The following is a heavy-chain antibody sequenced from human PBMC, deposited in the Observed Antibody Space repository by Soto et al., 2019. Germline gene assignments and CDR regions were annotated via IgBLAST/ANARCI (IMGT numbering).Heavy chain of an antibody. J-gene: IGHJ3*02. CDR3: ARGRGFWSGYSTDDDAFDT. CDR1: GYTFTSYG. V-gene: IGHV1-18*01. Sequence: GASVKVSCKASGYTFTSYGISWVRQAPGQGLEWMGWISAYNGNTNYAQKLQGRVTMTTDTSTSTAYMELRSLRSDDTAVYYCARGRGFWSGYSTDDDAFDTWGQGTMVTVSS. CDR2: ISAYNGNT. D-gene: IGHD3-3*01.